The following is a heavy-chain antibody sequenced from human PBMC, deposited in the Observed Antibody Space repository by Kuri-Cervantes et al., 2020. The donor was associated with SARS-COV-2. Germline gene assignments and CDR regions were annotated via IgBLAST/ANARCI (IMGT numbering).Heavy chain of an antibody. CDR3: VRTEGVVDNYHFDY. D-gene: IGHD3-16*02. CDR2: ISYSGNT. J-gene: IGHJ4*02. V-gene: IGHV4-59*01. CDR1: GGSISSYY. Sequence: SETLSLTCTVSGGSISSYYWSWIRQPPGKGLEWIGYISYSGNTNYNPSLKSRVTISVDTSKNQFSLRLSSVTAADTAVYYCVRTEGVVDNYHFDYWGQGTLVTVSS.